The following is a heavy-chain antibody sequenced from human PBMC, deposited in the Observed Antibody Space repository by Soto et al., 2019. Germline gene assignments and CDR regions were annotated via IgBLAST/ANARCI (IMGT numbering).Heavy chain of an antibody. Sequence: SVKVSCKASGGTFSSYAISWVRQAPGQGLEWMGGIIPIFGTANYAQKSQGRVTITADESTSTAYMELSSLRSEDTAVYYCATSPGIAVAGIQVSDLPFDYWGQGTLVTVSS. CDR3: ATSPGIAVAGIQVSDLPFDY. CDR1: GGTFSSYA. V-gene: IGHV1-69*13. CDR2: IIPIFGTA. J-gene: IGHJ4*02. D-gene: IGHD6-19*01.